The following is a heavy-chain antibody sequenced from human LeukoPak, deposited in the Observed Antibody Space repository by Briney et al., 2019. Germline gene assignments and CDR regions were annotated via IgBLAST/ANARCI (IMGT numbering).Heavy chain of an antibody. CDR3: AKEGSSSWYVYYYYMDV. V-gene: IGHV3-33*06. J-gene: IGHJ6*03. CDR2: IWYDGSNK. D-gene: IGHD6-13*01. CDR1: GFTFSSYG. Sequence: GGSLRLSCAASGFTFSSYGMHWVRQAPGKGLEWVAVIWYDGSNKYYADSVKGRFTISRDNSKNTLYLQMNSLRAEDTAVYYCAKEGSSSWYVYYYYMDVWGQGTMVTVSS.